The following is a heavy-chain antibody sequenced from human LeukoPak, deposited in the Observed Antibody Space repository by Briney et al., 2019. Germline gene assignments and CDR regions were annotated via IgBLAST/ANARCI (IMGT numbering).Heavy chain of an antibody. D-gene: IGHD2-2*01. CDR3: ARDQRRYCSSTSCYVFDY. V-gene: IGHV3-33*01. CDR1: GFTFSGYG. CDR2: IWYDGSNK. J-gene: IGHJ4*02. Sequence: RGSLRLSCAASGFTFSGYGMHWVRQAPGKGLEWVAVIWYDGSNKYYADSVKGRFTISRDNSKNTLYLQMNSLRAEDTAVYYCARDQRRYCSSTSCYVFDYWGQGTLVTVSS.